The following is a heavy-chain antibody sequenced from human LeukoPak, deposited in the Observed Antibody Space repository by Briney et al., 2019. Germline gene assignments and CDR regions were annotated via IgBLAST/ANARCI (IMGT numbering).Heavy chain of an antibody. Sequence: GGSLRLSCAASGFTFSSYWMSWVRRAPGEGLEWVAKINQDGTEKAYVDSVRGRFTISRDNAKNSLFLQMNSLRAEDTAVYYCARGPLIAAAGTWWGQGTLVTVSS. D-gene: IGHD6-13*01. CDR3: ARGPLIAAAGTW. V-gene: IGHV3-7*03. CDR1: GFTFSSYW. CDR2: INQDGTEK. J-gene: IGHJ4*02.